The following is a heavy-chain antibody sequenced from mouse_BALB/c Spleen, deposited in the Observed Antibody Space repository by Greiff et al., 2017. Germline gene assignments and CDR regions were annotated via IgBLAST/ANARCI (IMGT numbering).Heavy chain of an antibody. D-gene: IGHD1-1*01. J-gene: IGHJ2*01. CDR2: ISNLAYSI. Sequence: EVKVVESGGGLVQPGGSRKLSCAASGFTFSDYGMAWVRQAPGKGPEWVAFISNLAYSIYYADTVTGRFTISRENAKNTLYLEMSSLRSEDTAMYYCARGHYGLDYWGQGTTLTVSS. CDR1: GFTFSDYG. V-gene: IGHV5-15*02. CDR3: ARGHYGLDY.